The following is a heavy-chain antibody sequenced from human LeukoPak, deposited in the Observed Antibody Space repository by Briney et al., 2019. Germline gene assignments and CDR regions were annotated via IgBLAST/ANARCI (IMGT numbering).Heavy chain of an antibody. CDR3: ARGRGWLQLTIDY. V-gene: IGHV4-34*01. CDR1: GGSFSGYY. D-gene: IGHD5-24*01. Sequence: PSETLSLTCAVYGGSFSGYYWSWLRHPPGKGLEWIGEINHSGSTNYNPSLKSRVTISVDTSKNQFSLKLSSVTAADTAVYYCARGRGWLQLTIDYWGQGTLVTVSS. CDR2: INHSGST. J-gene: IGHJ4*02.